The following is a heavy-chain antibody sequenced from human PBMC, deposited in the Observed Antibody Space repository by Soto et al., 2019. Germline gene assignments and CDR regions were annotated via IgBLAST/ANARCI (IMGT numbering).Heavy chain of an antibody. Sequence: GGSLRLSCVASEFTFSSYWMHWVRQVPGKGLVWVSRLNEDGSFTTYADSVKGRFTISRDNAKKTLYLQMNSLRAEDTAVYYCARDLSGRAGVWGQGTTVTVSS. CDR2: LNEDGSFT. J-gene: IGHJ6*02. D-gene: IGHD3-10*01. V-gene: IGHV3-74*01. CDR3: ARDLSGRAGV. CDR1: EFTFSSYW.